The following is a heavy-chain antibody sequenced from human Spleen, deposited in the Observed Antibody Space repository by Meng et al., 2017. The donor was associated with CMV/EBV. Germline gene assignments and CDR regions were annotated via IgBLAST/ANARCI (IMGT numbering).Heavy chain of an antibody. Sequence: QVQLVQSGAEVKKSGSSVKVSCKASGGTFGNYAMHWVRQAPGQGLEWMGWINAGNGNTKYSQKFQGRVTITRDTSASTAYMELSSLRSEDTAVYYCARVDYYDSSEDYWGQGTLVTVSS. D-gene: IGHD3-22*01. CDR3: ARVDYYDSSEDY. CDR2: INAGNGNT. J-gene: IGHJ4*02. CDR1: GGTFGNYA. V-gene: IGHV1-3*01.